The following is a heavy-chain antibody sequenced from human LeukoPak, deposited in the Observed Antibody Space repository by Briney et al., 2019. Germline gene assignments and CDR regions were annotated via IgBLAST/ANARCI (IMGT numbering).Heavy chain of an antibody. CDR3: ARDNSYAVRGSDY. Sequence: SVKVSCKASGGTFSSYAISWVRQAPGQGLEWMGGIIPIFGTANYAQKFQGRVTITADESTSTAYMELSSLRSDDTAVYYCARDNSYAVRGSDYWGQGTLVTVSS. CDR1: GGTFSSYA. V-gene: IGHV1-69*13. CDR2: IIPIFGTA. J-gene: IGHJ4*02. D-gene: IGHD3-16*01.